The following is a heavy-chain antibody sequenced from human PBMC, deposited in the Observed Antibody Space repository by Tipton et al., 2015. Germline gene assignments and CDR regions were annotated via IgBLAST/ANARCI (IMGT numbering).Heavy chain of an antibody. CDR1: SDSISKYY. J-gene: IGHJ4*02. CDR3: ARRAGYGDHFDY. Sequence: TLSLTCSVSSDSISKYYWSWIRQPPGKELEWIGYIQYSGTTKYNPSLKSRVTISVDTSKYQFSLNLNSVTAADTAVYYCARRAGYGDHFDYWGRGTLVTVSP. V-gene: IGHV4-59*01. D-gene: IGHD4-17*01. CDR2: IQYSGTT.